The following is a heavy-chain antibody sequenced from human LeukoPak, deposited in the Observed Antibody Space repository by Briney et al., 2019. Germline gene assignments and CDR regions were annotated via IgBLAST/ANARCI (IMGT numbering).Heavy chain of an antibody. CDR3: ARAGCSGGSCYRLGMDV. J-gene: IGHJ6*02. V-gene: IGHV3-33*01. CDR1: GFTFSHYG. CDR2: VWHDGSDK. D-gene: IGHD2-15*01. Sequence: GGSLRLSCAASGFTFSHYGMHWVRQAPGKGLEWVAVVWHDGSDKYYPDPVKGRFTISRDNSKNTVHLLMNSLRAEDTAVYYCARAGCSGGSCYRLGMDVWGQGTTVTVSS.